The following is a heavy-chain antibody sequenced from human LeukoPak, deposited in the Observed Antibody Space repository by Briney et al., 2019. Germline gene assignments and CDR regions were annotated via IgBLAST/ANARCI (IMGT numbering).Heavy chain of an antibody. CDR2: IYYSGST. D-gene: IGHD3-22*01. CDR3: ARTVHDSSGYYWLGWFDP. V-gene: IGHV4-39*01. CDR1: GGSISSSSYY. J-gene: IGHJ5*02. Sequence: SETLSLTCTVSGGSISSSSYYWGWIRQPPGKGLEWIGSIYYSGSTYYNPSLKSRVTISVDTSKNQFSLKLSSVTAADTAVYYCARTVHDSSGYYWLGWFDPWGQGTLVTVSS.